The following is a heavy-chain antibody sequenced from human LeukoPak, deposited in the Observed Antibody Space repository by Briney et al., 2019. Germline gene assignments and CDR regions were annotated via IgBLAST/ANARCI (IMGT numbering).Heavy chain of an antibody. V-gene: IGHV1-2*02. CDR1: GYTLTELS. D-gene: IGHD2-2*02. Sequence: ASVKVSCKVSGYTLTELSMHWVRQAPGKGLEWMGWINPNSGGTNYAQKFQGRVTMTRDTSISTAYMELSRLRSDDTAVYYCARGPTYCSSTSCYRYNWFDPWGQGTLVTVSS. CDR2: INPNSGGT. J-gene: IGHJ5*02. CDR3: ARGPTYCSSTSCYRYNWFDP.